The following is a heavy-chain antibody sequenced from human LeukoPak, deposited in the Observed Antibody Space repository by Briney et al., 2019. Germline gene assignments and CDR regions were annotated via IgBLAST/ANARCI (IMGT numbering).Heavy chain of an antibody. Sequence: GGSLRLSCAASGLIFRNYAMTWVRQAPRKGLEWVSTISGDGTETFYADSVKGRFTISRDNSKNTHYLQMSSLRAEDTGIYYCAKGGHYSFFDYWGQGTLVTVSS. CDR2: ISGDGTET. J-gene: IGHJ4*02. V-gene: IGHV3-23*01. CDR3: AKGGHYSFFDY. CDR1: GLIFRNYA. D-gene: IGHD4-11*01.